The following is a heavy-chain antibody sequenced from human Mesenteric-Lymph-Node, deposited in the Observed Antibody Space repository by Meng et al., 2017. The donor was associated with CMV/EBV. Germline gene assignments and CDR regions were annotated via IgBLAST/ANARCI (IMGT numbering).Heavy chain of an antibody. D-gene: IGHD3-3*01. CDR3: ARMSRISDIWRAPAPYYFYGVDV. V-gene: IGHV4-39*01. CDR2: IYYSGST. CDR1: GGSISSSSYY. J-gene: IGHJ6*02. Sequence: SETLSLTCTVSGGSISSSSYYWGWIRQPPGKGLEWIGSIYYSGSTYYNPSLKSRVTISVDTSKNQFSLKLRSVTVADTAVYYCARMSRISDIWRAPAPYYFYGVDVWGQGTTVTVSS.